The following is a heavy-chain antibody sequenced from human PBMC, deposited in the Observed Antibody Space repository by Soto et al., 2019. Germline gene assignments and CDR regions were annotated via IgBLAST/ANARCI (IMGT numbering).Heavy chain of an antibody. V-gene: IGHV4-59*11. CDR2: IYYSGNT. J-gene: IGHJ4*02. CDR3: ARGYCSSTSCYEFDY. Sequence: SLGTLSLTCTVSSASISSPFWKWVPQPPGKGLEWIGSIYYSGNTNYSPSLKSRVTISVDTSKKQFSLKLSSVTAADTAMYYCARGYCSSTSCYEFDYWGQGTLVTVSS. D-gene: IGHD2-2*01. CDR1: SASISSPF.